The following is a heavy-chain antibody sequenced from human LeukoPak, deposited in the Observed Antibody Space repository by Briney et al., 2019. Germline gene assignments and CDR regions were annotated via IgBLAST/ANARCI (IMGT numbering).Heavy chain of an antibody. CDR1: GGTFSSHA. J-gene: IGHJ6*03. Sequence: GASVKASCKASGGTFSSHAISWVRQAPGQGLEWMGGIIPIFGTANYAQKFQGRVTITADESTSTAYMELSSLRSEDTAVYYCARAPYYDFWSGENYYYYYMDVWGKGTTVTVSS. D-gene: IGHD3-3*01. CDR2: IIPIFGTA. CDR3: ARAPYYDFWSGENYYYYYMDV. V-gene: IGHV1-69*13.